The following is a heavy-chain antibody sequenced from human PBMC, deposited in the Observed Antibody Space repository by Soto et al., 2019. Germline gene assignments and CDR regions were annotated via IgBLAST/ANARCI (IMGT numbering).Heavy chain of an antibody. CDR1: GGSFNDYY. J-gene: IGHJ6*02. Sequence: QVQLQQWGAGLLKPSETLSLTCAVNGGSFNDYYWAWIRQPPGKGLEWIGEIYHSGNTYYNPSLEIRVIMSVDTSKKQFSLRLNSVTAADTAMYYCARVRRGFNRESWSYWYNGMDVWGQGTTVTVS. V-gene: IGHV4-34*02. CDR2: IYHSGNT. D-gene: IGHD3-16*01. CDR3: ARVRRGFNRESWSYWYNGMDV.